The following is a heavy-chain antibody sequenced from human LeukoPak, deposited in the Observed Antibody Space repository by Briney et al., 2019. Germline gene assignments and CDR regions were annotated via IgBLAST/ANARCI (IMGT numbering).Heavy chain of an antibody. D-gene: IGHD3-3*01. J-gene: IGHJ3*02. CDR3: ARSHDFWSGSASDAFDI. CDR2: IFHSGST. Sequence: SETLSLTCTVSGYSISSGYYWGWVRQPPGKGLEWIGSIFHSGSTYYNPSLKSRVTISVDTSKNQFSLKLSSVTAADTAVYYCARSHDFWSGSASDAFDIWGQGTMVTVSS. CDR1: GYSISSGYY. V-gene: IGHV4-38-2*02.